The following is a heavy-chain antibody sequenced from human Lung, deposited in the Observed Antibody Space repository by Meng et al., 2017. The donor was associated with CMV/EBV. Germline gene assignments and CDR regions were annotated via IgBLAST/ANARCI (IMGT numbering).Heavy chain of an antibody. V-gene: IGHV1-69*05. J-gene: IGHJ6*02. D-gene: IGHD1-1*01. CDR3: ATSTTGTTPYYYYYGMDV. CDR1: GGTFSSYA. Sequence: SVKVSCKASGGTFSSYAISWVRQAPGQGLEWMGGIIPIFGTANYAQKFQGRVTITTDESTSTAYMELSSLRSEDTAVYYCATSTTGTTPYYYYYGMDVWGQGTTVXVSS. CDR2: IIPIFGTA.